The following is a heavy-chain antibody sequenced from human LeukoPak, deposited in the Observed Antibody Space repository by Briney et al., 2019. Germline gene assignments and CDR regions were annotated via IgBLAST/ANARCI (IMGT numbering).Heavy chain of an antibody. CDR3: VRDWYHAPDY. V-gene: IGHV3-48*03. D-gene: IGHD2-2*01. CDR1: GFTFSSYE. J-gene: IGHJ4*02. CDR2: ISSSGSTI. Sequence: GGSLRLSCAASGFTFSSYEMNWVRQAPGKGLEWVSYISSSGSTIYYADSVKGRFTISRDNAKNSLYLQMNSLRAEDTAVYYCVRDWYHAPDYWGQGTPVTVSS.